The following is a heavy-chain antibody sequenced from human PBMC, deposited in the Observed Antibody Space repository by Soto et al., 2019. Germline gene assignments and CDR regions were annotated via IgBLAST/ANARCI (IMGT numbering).Heavy chain of an antibody. CDR1: GGTFSNYA. CDR2: IIPFFGTP. Sequence: QLVQSGAEVKKPGSSVKVSCKTSGGTFSNYAISWVRQAPGQGLEWMGGIIPFFGTPNYAQNFQGRVTINADKSTSTAYMELGSLTPDDTAVYYCAKDKGGYYSRFDSWGQGTLVTVSS. V-gene: IGHV1-69*06. CDR3: AKDKGGYYSRFDS. J-gene: IGHJ4*02. D-gene: IGHD3-3*01.